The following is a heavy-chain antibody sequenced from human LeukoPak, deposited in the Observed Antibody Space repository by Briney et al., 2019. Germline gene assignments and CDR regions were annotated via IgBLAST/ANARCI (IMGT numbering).Heavy chain of an antibody. CDR1: GGSISTGAYF. CDR3: ASRGYYDSSHDY. D-gene: IGHD3-22*01. V-gene: IGHV4-31*03. J-gene: IGHJ4*02. CDR2: IYYSGST. Sequence: SETLSLTCSVSGGSISTGAYFWTWIRQHPGKGLEWIGYIYYSGSTYYNPSLKSRVTISVDTSKNQFSLKLSSVTAADTAVYYCASRGYYDSSHDYWGQGTLVTVSS.